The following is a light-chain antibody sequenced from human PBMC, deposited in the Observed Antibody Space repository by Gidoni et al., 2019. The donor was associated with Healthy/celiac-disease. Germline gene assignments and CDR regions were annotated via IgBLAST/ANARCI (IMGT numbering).Light chain of an antibody. CDR3: QQSYSTPPT. CDR2: AAS. V-gene: IGKV1-39*01. Sequence: DIQMTQSPSSLSASVGDRVTITCRASQSISSYLNWYQQKPGKAPKLLISAASSLQSGVPSRFSGSGSGTDFTLTISSLQPEDFATYYCQQSYSTPPTCGPGTKVDIK. CDR1: QSISSY. J-gene: IGKJ3*01.